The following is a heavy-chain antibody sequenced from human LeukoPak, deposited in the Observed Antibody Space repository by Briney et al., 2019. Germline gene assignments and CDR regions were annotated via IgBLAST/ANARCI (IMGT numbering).Heavy chain of an antibody. D-gene: IGHD5-18*01. CDR3: ARGDTASSDY. V-gene: IGHV4-34*01. J-gene: IGHJ4*02. CDR2: IYYSGST. Sequence: SETLSLTCAVYGGSFSGYYWGWIRQPPGKGLEWIGSIYYSGSTYYNPSLKSRATISVDTCKTQFSLKLRSVTAADTAVYYCARGDTASSDYWGQGTLVTVSS. CDR1: GGSFSGYY.